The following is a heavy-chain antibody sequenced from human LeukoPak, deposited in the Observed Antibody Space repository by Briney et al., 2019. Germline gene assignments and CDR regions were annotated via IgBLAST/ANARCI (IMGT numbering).Heavy chain of an antibody. CDR1: GGTFSSYA. J-gene: IGHJ4*02. V-gene: IGHV1-69*05. Sequence: SVKVSCKASGGTFSSYAISWVRQAPGQGLEWMGGIIPIFGTANYAQKFQGRVTITTDESTGTAYMELSSLRSEDTAVYYCARDTPDYGGYFDYWGQGTLVTVSS. CDR2: IIPIFGTA. CDR3: ARDTPDYGGYFDY. D-gene: IGHD4-23*01.